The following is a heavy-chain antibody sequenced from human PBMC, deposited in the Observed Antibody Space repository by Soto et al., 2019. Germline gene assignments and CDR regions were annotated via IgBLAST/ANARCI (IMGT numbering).Heavy chain of an antibody. CDR2: ISSSSSTI. J-gene: IGHJ6*02. CDR1: GFTFSSYS. D-gene: IGHD3-10*01. V-gene: IGHV3-48*02. Sequence: EVQLVESGGGLVQPGGSLRLSCAASGFTFSSYSMNWVRQAPGKGLEWVSYISSSSSTIYYADSVKGRFTISRDNAKNSLYLQMNSLRDEDTAVYYGARELLWFGESKDGMDVWGQGTTVTVSS. CDR3: ARELLWFGESKDGMDV.